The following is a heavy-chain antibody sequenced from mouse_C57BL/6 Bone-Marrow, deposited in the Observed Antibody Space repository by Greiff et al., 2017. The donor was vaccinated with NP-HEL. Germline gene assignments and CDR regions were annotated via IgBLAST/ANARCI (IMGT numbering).Heavy chain of an antibody. CDR2: ISNGGGST. CDR1: GFTFSDYY. V-gene: IGHV5-12*01. D-gene: IGHD1-1*02. J-gene: IGHJ4*01. CDR3: ARHLWPPYAMDY. Sequence: EVKVVESGGGLVQPGGSLKLSCAASGFTFSDYYMYWVRQTPEKRLEWVAYISNGGGSTYYPDTVKGRFTISRDNAKNTLYLQMSRLKSEDTAMYYCARHLWPPYAMDYWGQGTSVTVSS.